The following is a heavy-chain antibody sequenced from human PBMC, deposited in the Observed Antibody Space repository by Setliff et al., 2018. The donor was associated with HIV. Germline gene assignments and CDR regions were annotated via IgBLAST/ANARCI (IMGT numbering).Heavy chain of an antibody. V-gene: IGHV4-59*01. Sequence: SETLSLTCTVSGGSISHSHWSWIRQPPGKGLEWIGYVWDNGTTKYNPSLASRVTISLHTSKNQFSLKLSSVTAADTAVYYCARDHDVSDWAIDSWGQGTLVTVSS. CDR1: GGSISHSH. D-gene: IGHD2-21*02. CDR2: VWDNGTT. CDR3: ARDHDVSDWAIDS. J-gene: IGHJ4*02.